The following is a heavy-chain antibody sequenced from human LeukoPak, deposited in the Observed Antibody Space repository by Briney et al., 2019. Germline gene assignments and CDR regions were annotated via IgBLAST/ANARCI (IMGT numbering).Heavy chain of an antibody. CDR3: ARVGILTGYYIIDY. D-gene: IGHD3-9*01. CDR2: ISSSSSYI. J-gene: IGHJ4*02. V-gene: IGHV3-21*01. Sequence: KPGGSLRLTCAASGFTFSSYGMHWVRQAPGKGLEWVSSISSSSSYIYYADSVKGRFTISRDNAKNSLYLQMNSLRAEDTAVYYCARVGILTGYYIIDYWGQGTLVTVSS. CDR1: GFTFSSYG.